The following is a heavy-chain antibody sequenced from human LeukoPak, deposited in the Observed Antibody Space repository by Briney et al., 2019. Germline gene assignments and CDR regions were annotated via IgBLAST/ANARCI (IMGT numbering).Heavy chain of an antibody. D-gene: IGHD5-18*01. CDR3: ARAAGRGYSYGYGGVDY. J-gene: IGHJ4*02. CDR2: IIPIFGTA. Sequence: SEKVSCKASGGTFSRYAISWVRQAPGQGLEWMGGIIPIFGTANYAQKFQGRVTITADKSTSTAYMELSSLRSEDTAVYYCARAAGRGYSYGYGGVDYWGQGTLVTVSS. CDR1: GGTFSRYA. V-gene: IGHV1-69*06.